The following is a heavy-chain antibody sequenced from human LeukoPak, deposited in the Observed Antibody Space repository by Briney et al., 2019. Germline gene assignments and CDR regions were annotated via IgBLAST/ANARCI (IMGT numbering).Heavy chain of an antibody. V-gene: IGHV1-2*02. Sequence: ASVKVSCKASGYTFTGYYMHWVRQAPGQGLEWMGWINPNSGGTNYAQKFQGRVTTTRDTSISTAYMELSRLRSDDTAVYYCVRDFDYSGRSYYDNWFESWGQGTLVTVSS. CDR2: INPNSGGT. D-gene: IGHD3-10*01. CDR1: GYTFTGYY. J-gene: IGHJ5*01. CDR3: VRDFDYSGRSYYDNWFES.